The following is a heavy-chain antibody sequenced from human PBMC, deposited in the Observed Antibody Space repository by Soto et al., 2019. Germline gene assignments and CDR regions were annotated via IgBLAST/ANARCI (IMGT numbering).Heavy chain of an antibody. CDR3: ARRPEYSNYVWDY. D-gene: IGHD4-4*01. CDR2: VNHSGNA. J-gene: IGHJ4*02. V-gene: IGHV4-34*01. CDR1: GGSFSGYY. Sequence: QVRLQQWGAGLLKPSETLSLTCVVSGGSFSGYYWSWIRQPPGKGLEWIGEVNHSGNANHNPTLRGRVATLVDTSKNSFSLKLTSVTAADTAVYYCARRPEYSNYVWDYWGQGILVTVSS.